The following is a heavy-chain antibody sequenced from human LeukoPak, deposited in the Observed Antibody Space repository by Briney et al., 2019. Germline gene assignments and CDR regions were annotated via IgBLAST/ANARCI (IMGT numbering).Heavy chain of an antibody. CDR1: GFTFSTYS. J-gene: IGHJ4*02. CDR3: ARDDSGYVPSYDY. D-gene: IGHD3-10*02. V-gene: IGHV3-48*01. CDR2: IRNSGSVI. Sequence: GGSLRLSCAASGFTFSTYSMNWVRQAPGKGLEWISYIRNSGSVIYYADSVKGRFTISRDNGKNSVYLQMNSLRAEDTAMYYCARDDSGYVPSYDYWGQGTLVTVSS.